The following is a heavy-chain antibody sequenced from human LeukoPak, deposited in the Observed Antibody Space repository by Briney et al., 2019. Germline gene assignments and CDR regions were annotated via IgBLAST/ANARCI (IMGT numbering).Heavy chain of an antibody. CDR3: VRPRQGTLSYVDS. Sequence: PSETLSLTCTVSGGSISSGTYYWGWIRQPPGRGLEWIGSIYYSGSTYYNPSLKSRVTIFRDTSKNQFSLNMSFVTAANTAVYYCVRPRQGTLSYVDSWGQGTLVTVSS. J-gene: IGHJ4*02. D-gene: IGHD2/OR15-2a*01. CDR1: GGSISSGTYY. V-gene: IGHV4-39*01. CDR2: IYYSGST.